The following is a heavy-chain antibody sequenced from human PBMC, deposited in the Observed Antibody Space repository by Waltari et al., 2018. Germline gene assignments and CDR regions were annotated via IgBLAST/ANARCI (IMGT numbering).Heavy chain of an antibody. V-gene: IGHV4-59*01. CDR2: IYYSGST. Sequence: QVQLQESGPGLVKPSETLSLTCTVSGGSISSYYWSWIRQPPGKGLEWIGYIYYSGSTNDNPSLKSRVTISVDTSKNQFSLKLSSVTAADTAVYYCAREGPYAGGIDYWGQGTLVTVSS. J-gene: IGHJ4*02. CDR1: GGSISSYY. CDR3: AREGPYAGGIDY. D-gene: IGHD3-16*01.